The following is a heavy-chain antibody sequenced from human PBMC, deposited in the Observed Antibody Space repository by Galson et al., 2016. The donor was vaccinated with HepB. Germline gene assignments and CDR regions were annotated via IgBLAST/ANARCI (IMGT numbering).Heavy chain of an antibody. J-gene: IGHJ1*01. D-gene: IGHD3-22*01. CDR1: GGTFSTSS. V-gene: IGHV1-69*13. Sequence: SVKVSCKVSGGTFSTSSINWVRQAPGQGLEWLGQIIPVFDTAKYAERFLGRVTITADESTSTVYMKLSSLRSEDSAVYYCARGYDDSGYYYHYFQYWGQGTLDTVSS. CDR3: ARGYDDSGYYYHYFQY. CDR2: IIPVFDTA.